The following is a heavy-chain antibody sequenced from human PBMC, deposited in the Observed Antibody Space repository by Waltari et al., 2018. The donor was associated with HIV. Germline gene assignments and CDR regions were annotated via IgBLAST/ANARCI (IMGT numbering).Heavy chain of an antibody. J-gene: IGHJ6*02. CDR3: ARAAEKQQFSIIHYYYYYPMDV. CDR1: GFSVSDNY. D-gene: IGHD6-13*01. CDR2: MCSDGCT. V-gene: IGHV3-66*01. Sequence: VESGGGRVRPGGSLRLSCEASGFSVSDNYMSWVRQPQGRGLEVVSIMCSDGCTRYSDSVRGRFTVTRDKSNITIFLEMRRLRAEDTAVYYCARAAEKQQFSIIHYYYYYPMDVWGQGTTVTVSS.